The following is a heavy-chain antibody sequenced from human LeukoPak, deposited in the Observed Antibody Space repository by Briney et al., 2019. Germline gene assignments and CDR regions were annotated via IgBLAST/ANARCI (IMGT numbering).Heavy chain of an antibody. CDR3: ARDLGYCSSTSCSGNWFDP. D-gene: IGHD2-2*01. CDR2: IYYSGCT. J-gene: IGHJ5*02. Sequence: SETLSLTCTVSGGSISGYYWSWIRQPPGKGLEWIGYIYYSGCTNYNPSLKSRVTISVDTSKNQFSLKLSSVTAADTAVYYCARDLGYCSSTSCSGNWFDPWGQGTLVTVSS. CDR1: GGSISGYY. V-gene: IGHV4-59*01.